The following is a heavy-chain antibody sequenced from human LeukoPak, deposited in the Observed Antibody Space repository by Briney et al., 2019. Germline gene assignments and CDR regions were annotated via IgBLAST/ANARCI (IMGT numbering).Heavy chain of an antibody. V-gene: IGHV3-30*02. CDR2: IRYDGSNK. CDR3: ARADYGSTYYFDY. CDR1: GFTFSSSD. J-gene: IGHJ4*02. D-gene: IGHD3-10*01. Sequence: GGSLRLSCAASGFTFSSSDMHWVRQAPGKGLEWVAFIRYDGSNKYYADSVKGRFTISRDNAKNSLYLQMNSLRAEDTAVYYCARADYGSTYYFDYWGQGTLVTVSS.